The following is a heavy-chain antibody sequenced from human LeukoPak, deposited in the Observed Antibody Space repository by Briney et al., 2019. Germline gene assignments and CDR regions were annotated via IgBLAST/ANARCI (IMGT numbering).Heavy chain of an antibody. V-gene: IGHV4-39*01. CDR3: ARRHYDSGGVFDI. CDR1: RGSISSSSFY. Sequence: SETLSLTCTVSRGSISSSSFYWGWIRQPPGKGLEWIGTIYYSGSTYYNPSLKSRLTISVDTSKNQFSLKLSSVTAADTAVYYCARRHYDSGGVFDIGGKGKMVTVS. J-gene: IGHJ3*02. D-gene: IGHD3-22*01. CDR2: IYYSGST.